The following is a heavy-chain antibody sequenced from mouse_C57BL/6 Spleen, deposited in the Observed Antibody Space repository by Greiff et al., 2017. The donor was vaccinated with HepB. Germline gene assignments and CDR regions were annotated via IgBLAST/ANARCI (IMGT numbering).Heavy chain of an antibody. Sequence: VQLQQPGAELVKPGASVKLSCKASGYTFTSYWMHWVKQRPGQGLEWIGMIHPNSGSTNYNEKFKSKTTLTVDKSSSTAYMQLSSLTSEDSAVYYCARSHYDYDEGDDWGQGTTLTVSS. D-gene: IGHD2-4*01. CDR3: ARSHYDYDEGDD. J-gene: IGHJ2*01. V-gene: IGHV1-64*01. CDR2: IHPNSGST. CDR1: GYTFTSYW.